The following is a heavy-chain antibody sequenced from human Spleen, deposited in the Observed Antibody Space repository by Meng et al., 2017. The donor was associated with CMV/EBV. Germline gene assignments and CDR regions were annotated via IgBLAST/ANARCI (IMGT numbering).Heavy chain of an antibody. CDR1: GFTFSSYG. J-gene: IGHJ4*02. Sequence: GFTFSSYGMHWVRQAPGKGLEWVAFIRYDGSNEYYADSVKGRFTISRDNSKNTLYLQMNSLRAEDTAVYYCAKDVVRYGYRESAFDYWGQGTLVTVSS. CDR2: IRYDGSNE. D-gene: IGHD5-18*01. CDR3: AKDVVRYGYRESAFDY. V-gene: IGHV3-30*02.